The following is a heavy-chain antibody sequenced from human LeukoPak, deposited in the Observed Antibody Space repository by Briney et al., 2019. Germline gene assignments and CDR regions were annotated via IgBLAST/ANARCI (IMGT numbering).Heavy chain of an antibody. CDR2: INPNSGGT. Sequence: ASMKVSCKASGYTFTGYYMHWVRQAPGQGLEWMGRINPNSGGTNYAQKFQGRVTMTRDTSISTACMELSSLRSDDTAMYYCASRSTVTSWGQGTLVTVSS. D-gene: IGHD4-17*01. J-gene: IGHJ4*02. CDR3: ASRSTVTS. V-gene: IGHV1-2*06. CDR1: GYTFTGYY.